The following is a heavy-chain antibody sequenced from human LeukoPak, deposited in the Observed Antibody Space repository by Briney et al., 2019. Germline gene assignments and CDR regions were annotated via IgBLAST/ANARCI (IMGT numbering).Heavy chain of an antibody. CDR1: GFTFTSSA. J-gene: IGHJ3*01. CDR3: AAEGRPTVVTFRKGAVDL. Sequence: SVKVSCKASGFTFTSSAVQWVRQARGQRLEWIGWIVVGSGNTNYAQKFQERVTITRDMSTSTVYVELSSLRSEDTAVYYCAAEGRPTVVTFRKGAVDLWGQGTMVTVSS. D-gene: IGHD4-23*01. CDR2: IVVGSGNT. V-gene: IGHV1-58*01.